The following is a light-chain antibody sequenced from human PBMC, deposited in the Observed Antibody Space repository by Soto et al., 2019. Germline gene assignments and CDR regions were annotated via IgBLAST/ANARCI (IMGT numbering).Light chain of an antibody. CDR1: QSISSW. Sequence: DIQMTQSPSTLSASVGDRVTITCRASQSISSWLAWYQQKPGKAPKLLIYDASSLESGVPSRFSGSGSATEFTLTISSMQPDDFATYYCQQYNSYWTLGQGTKVDIK. CDR2: DAS. CDR3: QQYNSYWT. V-gene: IGKV1-5*01. J-gene: IGKJ1*01.